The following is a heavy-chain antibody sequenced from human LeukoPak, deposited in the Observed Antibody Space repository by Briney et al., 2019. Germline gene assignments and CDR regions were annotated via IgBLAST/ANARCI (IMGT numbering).Heavy chain of an antibody. J-gene: IGHJ4*02. D-gene: IGHD5-12*01. Sequence: SETLSLTCTVSGGSISSYYWSWIRQPPGKGLEWIGYIYYSGSTNYNPSLKSRVTISVDTSKNQFSLKLSSVTAADTAVYYCARDSGGYDTTLDYWGQGTLVTVSS. CDR1: GGSISSYY. CDR2: IYYSGST. CDR3: ARDSGGYDTTLDY. V-gene: IGHV4-59*12.